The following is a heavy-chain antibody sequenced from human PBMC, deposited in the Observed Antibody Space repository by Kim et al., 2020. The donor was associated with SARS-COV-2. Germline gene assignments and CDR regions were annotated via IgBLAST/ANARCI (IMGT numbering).Heavy chain of an antibody. D-gene: IGHD3-10*01. CDR3: ARDWPTEYYYGSGLNWFDP. CDR2: ISSSSSYI. CDR1: GFTFSSYS. Sequence: GGSLRLSCAASGFTFSSYSMKWVRQAPGKGLEWVSSISSSSSYIYYADSVKGRFTISRDNAKNSLYLQMNSLRAEDTAVYYCARDWPTEYYYGSGLNWFDPWGQGTLVTVSS. V-gene: IGHV3-21*01. J-gene: IGHJ5*02.